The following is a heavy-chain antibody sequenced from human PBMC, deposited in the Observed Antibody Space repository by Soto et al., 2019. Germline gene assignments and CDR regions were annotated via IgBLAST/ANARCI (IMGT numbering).Heavy chain of an antibody. Sequence: SDALSLTCSASDASITSPRYYLSWILQPPGEGLEWIGTFYYAGNTNYKSSLKSRLTISVNAAKKQLTLQMTSVTPTDTASYYCARGLNMARGGGTALEWGLGTMVS. CDR1: DASITSPRYY. D-gene: IGHD2-15*01. CDR3: ARGLNMARGGGTALE. CDR2: FYYAGNT. J-gene: IGHJ4*02. V-gene: IGHV4-39*06.